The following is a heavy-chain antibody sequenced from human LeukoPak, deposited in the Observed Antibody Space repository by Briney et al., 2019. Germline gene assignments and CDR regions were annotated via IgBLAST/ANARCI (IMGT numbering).Heavy chain of an antibody. D-gene: IGHD7-27*01. J-gene: IGHJ4*02. V-gene: IGHV4-30-4*07. CDR2: IYTRGST. Sequence: SQTLSLTCVVSGDSISSGGYSWNWIRQPPGKGLEWIGYIYTRGSTNYNPSLKSRVTISVDTSKNQFSLKLSSVTAADTAVYYCARERANWGRRQDYFDYWGQGTLVTVSS. CDR3: ARERANWGRRQDYFDY. CDR1: GDSISSGGYS.